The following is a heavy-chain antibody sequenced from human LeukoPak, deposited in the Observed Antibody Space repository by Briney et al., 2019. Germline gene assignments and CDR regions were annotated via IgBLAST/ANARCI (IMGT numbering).Heavy chain of an antibody. CDR1: GYTFTGYY. J-gene: IGHJ4*02. CDR3: ARETDFWSGYQY. Sequence: ASVKVSCKASGYTFTGYYIHWVRQAPVQGLEWLGWINPNSGGTNYAQKFQGRVTMTRDTSISTAYMELSRLRSDDTAVYYCARETDFWSGYQYWGQGTLVTVSS. D-gene: IGHD3-3*01. V-gene: IGHV1-2*02. CDR2: INPNSGGT.